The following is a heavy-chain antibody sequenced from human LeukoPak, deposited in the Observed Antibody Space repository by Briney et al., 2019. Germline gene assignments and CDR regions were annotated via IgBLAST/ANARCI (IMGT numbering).Heavy chain of an antibody. V-gene: IGHV4-59*01. CDR1: GGSISSYY. CDR3: ARDYAFDI. J-gene: IGHJ3*02. CDR2: IDYIGST. Sequence: SETLSLTCTVSGGSISSYYWSWIRQPPGKGLEWIGYIDYIGSTSYNPSLKSRVTISVDTSKHQFSLKLSSVTAADTAVYYCARDYAFDIWGQGTMVTVSS.